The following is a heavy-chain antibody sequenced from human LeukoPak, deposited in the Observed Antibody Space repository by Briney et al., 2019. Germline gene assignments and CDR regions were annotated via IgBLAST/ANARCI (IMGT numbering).Heavy chain of an antibody. D-gene: IGHD6-19*01. Sequence: EASVKVSCKASGYTFSAYYIHWVRQAPGQGLEWVGFINPTGGGTNYAQKFQGRITMTTDTSISAAYMELNRLTSDDTAIYYCARDHSSAWYYDFWGQGTLVTVSS. CDR3: ARDHSSAWYYDF. CDR2: INPTGGGT. CDR1: GYTFSAYY. J-gene: IGHJ4*02. V-gene: IGHV1-2*02.